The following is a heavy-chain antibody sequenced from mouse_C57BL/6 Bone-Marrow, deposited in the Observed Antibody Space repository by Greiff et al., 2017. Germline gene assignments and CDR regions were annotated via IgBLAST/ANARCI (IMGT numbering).Heavy chain of an antibody. J-gene: IGHJ1*03. V-gene: IGHV1-18*01. CDR3: ARRSTTVVEGYFDV. Sequence: VQLQQSGPELVKPGASVKIPCKASGYTFTDYNMDWVKQSHGKSLEWIGDINPNNGGTIYNQKFKGKATLTVDKSSSTAYMELRSLTSEDTAVYYCARRSTTVVEGYFDVWGTGTTVTVSS. CDR2: INPNNGGT. CDR1: GYTFTDYN. D-gene: IGHD1-1*01.